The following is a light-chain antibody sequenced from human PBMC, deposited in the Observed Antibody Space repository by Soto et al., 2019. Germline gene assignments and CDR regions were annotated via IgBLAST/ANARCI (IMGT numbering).Light chain of an antibody. CDR1: QDIKYY. J-gene: IGKJ3*01. Sequence: DIQMTQSPSSLSALVGDRVTITCQASQDIKYYLNWYQQKPGKAPNLLIKAASSLETGVPSRCSGSGDGTVFTLTISSLQPEDIATYYCQQFHQLPTFGPGTKVDIK. V-gene: IGKV1-33*01. CDR2: AAS. CDR3: QQFHQLPT.